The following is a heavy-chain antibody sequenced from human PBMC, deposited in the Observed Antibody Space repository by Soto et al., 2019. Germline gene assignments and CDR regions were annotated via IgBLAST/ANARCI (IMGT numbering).Heavy chain of an antibody. V-gene: IGHV4-30-4*01. CDR1: GGSISSGDYY. Sequence: PSETLSLTCTVSGGSISSGDYYWSWIRQPPGKGLEWIGYIYYSGSTYYNPSLKSRVTISVDTSKNQFSLKLSSVTAADTAVYYCARLGGYYQSLDPWGPGTLVT. CDR3: ARLGGYYQSLDP. J-gene: IGHJ5*02. D-gene: IGHD3-22*01. CDR2: IYYSGST.